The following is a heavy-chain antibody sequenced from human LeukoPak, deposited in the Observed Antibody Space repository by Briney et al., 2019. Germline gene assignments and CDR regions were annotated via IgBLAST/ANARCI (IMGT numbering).Heavy chain of an antibody. CDR1: PDSISSSSHY. CDR3: AREPITMVRGVITYYYGMDV. V-gene: IGHV4-31*03. CDR2: IYYSGST. Sequence: SETLSLTCSVSPDSISSSSHYWGWIRQHPGKGLEWIGYIYYSGSTYYNPSLKSRVTISVDTSKNQFSLKLSSVTAADTAVYYCAREPITMVRGVITYYYGMDVWGQGTTVTVSS. J-gene: IGHJ6*02. D-gene: IGHD3-10*01.